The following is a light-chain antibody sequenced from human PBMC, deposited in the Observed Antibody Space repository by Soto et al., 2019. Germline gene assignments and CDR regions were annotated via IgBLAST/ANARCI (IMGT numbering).Light chain of an antibody. V-gene: IGLV2-14*01. CDR2: EVT. Sequence: QSALTQPASVSGSPGQSITISCTGTSSDVGGYNYVSWFQHHPGKAPKLIIYEVTNRPSGVSDRFSGSKSDNTASLTISGLQAEDEADYYCSSYTISSTWVFGGGTKLTVL. J-gene: IGLJ3*02. CDR3: SSYTISSTWV. CDR1: SSDVGGYNY.